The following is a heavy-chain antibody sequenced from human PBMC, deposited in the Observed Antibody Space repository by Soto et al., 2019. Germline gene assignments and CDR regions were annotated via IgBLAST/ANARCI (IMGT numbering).Heavy chain of an antibody. V-gene: IGHV3-33*03. CDR3: ASPRYSGDDPDALEI. CDR1: GFTFSSYR. CDR2: IWYDGSHK. J-gene: IGHJ3*02. Sequence: QVQLVESGGAVVQPGTSLRLSCTASGFTFSSYRMHWVRQAPGKGLEWVAIIWYDGSHKFYVDSVKGRFAVSRDNSKNTVYLQMNGLTGEDTAVYYCASPRYSGDDPDALEIWGRGTLVTISS. D-gene: IGHD5-12*01.